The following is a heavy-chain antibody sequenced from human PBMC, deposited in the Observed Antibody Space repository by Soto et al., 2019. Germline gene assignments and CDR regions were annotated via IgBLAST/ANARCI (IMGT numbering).Heavy chain of an antibody. D-gene: IGHD2-15*01. Sequence: QVQLVQSGAEVKKPGSSVKVSCKASGGTFSSYTISWVRQAPGQGLEWMGRIIPILGIANYAQKFQGRVTITGDKSTSTAYMELSSLRSEDTAVYYCARGEREGYCSGGSCYSSEYFQHWGQGTLVTVSS. J-gene: IGHJ1*01. CDR1: GGTFSSYT. V-gene: IGHV1-69*02. CDR2: IIPILGIA. CDR3: ARGEREGYCSGGSCYSSEYFQH.